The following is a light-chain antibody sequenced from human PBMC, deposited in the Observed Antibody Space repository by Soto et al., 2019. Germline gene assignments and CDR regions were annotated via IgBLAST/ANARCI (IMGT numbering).Light chain of an antibody. CDR3: HHYNNWPRT. CDR2: GAS. V-gene: IGKV3-15*01. Sequence: ASLSVSPGERATLSCRASQNVNSNLAWYQQKPGQAPRFLIYGASTRATGIPARFSGSGSGTEFTLTISSLQSEDFAVYYCHHYNNWPRTFGQGTKVDIK. CDR1: QNVNSN. J-gene: IGKJ1*01.